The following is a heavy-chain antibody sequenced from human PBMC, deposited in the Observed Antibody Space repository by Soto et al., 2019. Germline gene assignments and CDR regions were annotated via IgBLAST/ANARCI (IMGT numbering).Heavy chain of an antibody. CDR2: IYYSGST. Sequence: PSETLSLTCTVSGGSISSYYWSWIRQPPGKGLEWIGYIYYSGSTNYNPSLKSRVTISVDTSKNQFSLKLSSVTAADTAVYYCARDLGGYCSSTSCYDWFDPWAQGTLVTVSS. D-gene: IGHD2-2*01. CDR3: ARDLGGYCSSTSCYDWFDP. CDR1: GGSISSYY. J-gene: IGHJ5*02. V-gene: IGHV4-59*01.